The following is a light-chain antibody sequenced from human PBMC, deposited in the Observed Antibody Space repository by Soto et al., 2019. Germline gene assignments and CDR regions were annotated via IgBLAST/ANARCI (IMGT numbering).Light chain of an antibody. CDR3: QQYDSYSLRT. J-gene: IGKJ1*01. V-gene: IGKV1-5*03. CDR1: QTITTS. Sequence: DIQMTQSPSTLSASVGDRVTITCRASQTITTSLAWYQQKPGKAPKLLIYKASSLESGVPSSFSGSGSGTEFTLTISSLQPDDVATYYCQQYDSYSLRTFGQGTKVEI. CDR2: KAS.